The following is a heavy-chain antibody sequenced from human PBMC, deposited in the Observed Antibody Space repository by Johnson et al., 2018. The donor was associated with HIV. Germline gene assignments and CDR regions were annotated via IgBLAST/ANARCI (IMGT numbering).Heavy chain of an antibody. J-gene: IGHJ3*02. CDR2: IGTAGDT. D-gene: IGHD3-3*01. CDR1: GFTVSSNY. Sequence: VQLVESGGGLVQPGGSLRLSCAASGFTVSSNYMSWVRQAPGKGLEWVSTIGTAGDTYYVGSVKGRFTISRENAKNSLYLQMNSLRAGDTAVYYCARGGSRTTIFGVDINLGGLDIWGQGTMVTVSS. CDR3: ARGGSRTTIFGVDINLGGLDI. V-gene: IGHV3-13*01.